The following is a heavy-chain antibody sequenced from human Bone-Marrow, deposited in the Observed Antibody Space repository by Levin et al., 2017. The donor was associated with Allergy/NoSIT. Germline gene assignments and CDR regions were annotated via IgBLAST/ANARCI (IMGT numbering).Heavy chain of an antibody. CDR2: INPNSGGT. V-gene: IGHV1-2*06. CDR1: GYTFTGYY. D-gene: IGHD3-3*01. Sequence: PLASVKVSCKASGYTFTGYYMHWVRQAPGQGLEWMGRINPNSGGTNYAQKFQGRVTMTRDTSISTAYMELSRLRSDDTAVYYCARAGYDFWSGYPTPYYYMDVWGKGTTVTVSS. J-gene: IGHJ6*03. CDR3: ARAGYDFWSGYPTPYYYMDV.